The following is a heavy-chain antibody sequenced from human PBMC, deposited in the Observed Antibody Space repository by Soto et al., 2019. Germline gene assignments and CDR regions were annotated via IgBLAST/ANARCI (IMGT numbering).Heavy chain of an antibody. CDR2: ISSDGRST. J-gene: IGHJ4*02. CDR3: ARGAATTRSPLDY. V-gene: IGHV3-64*02. D-gene: IGHD1-7*01. CDR1: GFTFSSYA. Sequence: EVQLVGSGEALVQPGETLRLSCAASGFTFSSYAMHWVRQAPGKGLEYVSSISSDGRSTSYADSVKGRFTISRDSSKDTLYLQMGFLRAEDMAVYYCARGAATTRSPLDYWDQGTLVIVSS.